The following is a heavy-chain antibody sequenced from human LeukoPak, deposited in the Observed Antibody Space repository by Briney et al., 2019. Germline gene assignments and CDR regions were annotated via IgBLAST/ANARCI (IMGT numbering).Heavy chain of an antibody. CDR2: ISWNSGSI. J-gene: IGHJ3*01. D-gene: IGHD4-17*01. Sequence: PGGSLRLSCAASGFTFDDYAMHWVRQAPGKGLEWVSGISWNSGSIGYADSVKGRFTISRDNAKNSLYLQMNSLRAEDTALYYCGRDPNGDYIGAFDFWGQGTMVTVSS. CDR3: GRDPNGDYIGAFDF. V-gene: IGHV3-9*01. CDR1: GFTFDDYA.